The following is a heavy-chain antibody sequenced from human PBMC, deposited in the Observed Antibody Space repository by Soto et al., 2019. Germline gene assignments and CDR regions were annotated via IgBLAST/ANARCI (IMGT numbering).Heavy chain of an antibody. CDR1: GGSFSGYY. CDR2: INHSGST. J-gene: IGHJ4*02. V-gene: IGHV4-34*01. D-gene: IGHD2-15*01. Sequence: PSETLSLTCAVYGGSFSGYYWSWIRQPPGKGLEWIGEINHSGSTNYNPSLKSRVTISVDTSKNQFSLKLGSVTAADTAVYYCASLPGYCSGGSCYDGKNYWGQGTLVTVSS. CDR3: ASLPGYCSGGSCYDGKNY.